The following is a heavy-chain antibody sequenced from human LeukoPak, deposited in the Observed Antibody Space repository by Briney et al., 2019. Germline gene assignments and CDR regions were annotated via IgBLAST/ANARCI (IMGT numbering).Heavy chain of an antibody. D-gene: IGHD2-21*01. CDR3: ARYSAYCGGDYSPGDRYYYYYMDV. CDR2: MSGSGGST. Sequence: PGGSLRLSCAASGFTFSSYAMSWVRLAPGKGLEWVSAMSGSGGSTYYADSVKGRFTISRDNSKNTLYLQMNSLRAEDTAVYYCARYSAYCGGDYSPGDRYYYYYMDVWGKGTTVTVSS. CDR1: GFTFSSYA. V-gene: IGHV3-23*01. J-gene: IGHJ6*03.